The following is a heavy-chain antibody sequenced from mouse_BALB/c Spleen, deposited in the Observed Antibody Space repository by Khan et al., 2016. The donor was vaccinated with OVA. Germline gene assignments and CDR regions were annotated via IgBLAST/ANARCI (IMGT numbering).Heavy chain of an antibody. Sequence: QVQLKESGPGLVQPSQSLSITCTVSGFSLANYGVHWVRQSPGKGLEWLGVIWRGGSTDYNAPFMSRLSIIKDNSKNQVFFRMNSLQPDDTAIYDCAKRGDYGYDHYALDFWGQGTSVTVSS. J-gene: IGHJ4*01. CDR3: AKRGDYGYDHYALDF. CDR1: GFSLANYG. D-gene: IGHD2-2*01. V-gene: IGHV2-5*01. CDR2: IWRGGST.